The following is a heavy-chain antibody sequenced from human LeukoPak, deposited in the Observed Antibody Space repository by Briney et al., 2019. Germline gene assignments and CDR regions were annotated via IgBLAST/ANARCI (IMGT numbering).Heavy chain of an antibody. V-gene: IGHV1-46*01. CDR1: GYSFSTHW. D-gene: IGHD6-19*01. CDR2: INPSGGFT. J-gene: IGHJ6*03. Sequence: ASVKVSCKASGYSFSTHWMHWVRQAPGQGLEWMGIINPSGGFTSYAQKLQGRVTVTRDMSTSTVYMELSNLRSEDTAVYYCARVVAVAGTPRYYYYYYMDVWGRGTTVTVSS. CDR3: ARVVAVAGTPRYYYYYYMDV.